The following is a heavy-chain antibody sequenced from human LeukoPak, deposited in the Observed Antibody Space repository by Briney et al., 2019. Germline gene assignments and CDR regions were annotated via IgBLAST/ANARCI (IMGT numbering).Heavy chain of an antibody. CDR1: GFTVSSNY. CDR2: ISYDGSNK. J-gene: IGHJ4*02. D-gene: IGHD3-22*01. Sequence: GGSLRLSCAASGFTVSSNYMSWVRQAPGKGLEWVAVISYDGSNKYYADSVKGRFTISRDNSKNTLYLQMNSLRAEDTAVYYCARSRVTMIVVFDYWGQGTLVTVSS. V-gene: IGHV3-30-3*01. CDR3: ARSRVTMIVVFDY.